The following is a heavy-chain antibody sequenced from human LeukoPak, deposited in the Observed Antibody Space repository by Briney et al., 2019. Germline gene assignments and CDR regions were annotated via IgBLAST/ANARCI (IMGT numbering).Heavy chain of an antibody. CDR3: AKKAQLWFGELLPFDY. V-gene: IGHV3-23*01. CDR1: GFTFSSYA. Sequence: GGSLRLSCAASGFTFSSYAMSWVRQAPGKGLEWVSAISGSGGSTYYADSAKGRFTISRDNSKNTLYLQMNSLRAEDTAVYYCAKKAQLWFGELLPFDYWGQGTLVTVSS. D-gene: IGHD3-10*01. CDR2: ISGSGGST. J-gene: IGHJ4*02.